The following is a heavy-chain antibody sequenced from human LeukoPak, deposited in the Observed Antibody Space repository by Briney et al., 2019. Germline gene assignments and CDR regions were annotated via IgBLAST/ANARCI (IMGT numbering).Heavy chain of an antibody. V-gene: IGHV1-2*02. Sequence: ASVKVFCKASGYTFTGYYMHWVRQAPGQGPEWMGWINPNSGVTKYAQKFQGRVTMTRDTSISTAYLELNRLSSDDSAVFYCARQADNNWFDSWGQGTLVTVSS. J-gene: IGHJ5*01. CDR3: ARQADNNWFDS. D-gene: IGHD2-15*01. CDR1: GYTFTGYY. CDR2: INPNSGVT.